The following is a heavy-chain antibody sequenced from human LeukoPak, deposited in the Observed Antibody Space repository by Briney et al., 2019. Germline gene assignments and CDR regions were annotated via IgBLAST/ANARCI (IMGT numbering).Heavy chain of an antibody. V-gene: IGHV4-61*01. D-gene: IGHD6-13*01. Sequence: PSETLSLTCTVSGGSISTSNYYWGWIRQPPGKGLEWIGYIYYSGSTNYNPSLKSRVTISVDTSKNQFSLKLSSVTAADTAVYYCAREDHSSSWTDAFDIWGQGTMVTVSS. CDR3: AREDHSSSWTDAFDI. J-gene: IGHJ3*02. CDR1: GGSISTSNYY. CDR2: IYYSGST.